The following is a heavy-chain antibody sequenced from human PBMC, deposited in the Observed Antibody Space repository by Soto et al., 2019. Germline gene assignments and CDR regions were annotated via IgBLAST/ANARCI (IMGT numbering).Heavy chain of an antibody. V-gene: IGHV1-18*01. CDR1: GYTFTNFG. CDR3: AKGSIVVVVAAIDY. CDR2: ISAYNGNT. J-gene: IGHJ4*02. D-gene: IGHD2-15*01. Sequence: ASVKVSCKASGYTFTNFGISWVRQAPGQGLEWMGWISAYNGNTNYAQKFQGRVTMTTDTSTSTAYMEVRSLRAEDTAVYYCAKGSIVVVVAAIDYWGQGTLGTVSS.